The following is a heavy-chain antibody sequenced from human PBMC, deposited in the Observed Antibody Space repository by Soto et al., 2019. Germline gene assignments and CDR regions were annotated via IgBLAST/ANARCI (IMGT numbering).Heavy chain of an antibody. CDR1: GYSFTTYW. D-gene: IGHD2-2*01. V-gene: IGHV5-51*01. J-gene: IGHJ6*02. CDR3: AREGVPAAIGGYGTDV. CDR2: IYPDNSDT. Sequence: GESLKISCKASGYSFTTYWIAWVRQMPGKGLEWMGIIYPDNSDTRYSPSFQGQVTISVDKSISTAYLQWNSLKASDTAIYYCAREGVPAAIGGYGTDVWGQGTTVTVSS.